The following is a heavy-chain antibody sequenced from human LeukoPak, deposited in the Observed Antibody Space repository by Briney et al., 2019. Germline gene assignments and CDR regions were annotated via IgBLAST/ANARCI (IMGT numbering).Heavy chain of an antibody. CDR3: ARSSRRITIFGVAINPLDY. CDR2: IKQDGSEK. V-gene: IGHV3-7*01. J-gene: IGHJ4*02. D-gene: IGHD3-3*01. CDR1: GFNFNSYS. Sequence: GGSLRLSCEASGFNFNSYSFNWVRQAPGKGLEWVANIKQDGSEKYYVDSVKGRFTISRDNAKNSLYLQMNSLRAEDTAVYYCARSSRRITIFGVAINPLDYWGQGTLVTVSS.